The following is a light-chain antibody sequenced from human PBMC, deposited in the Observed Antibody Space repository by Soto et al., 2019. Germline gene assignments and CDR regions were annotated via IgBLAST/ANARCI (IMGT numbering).Light chain of an antibody. V-gene: IGLV7-46*01. CDR3: LLYHGTSHV. CDR2: DTN. Sequence: QAVVTQEPSLTVSPGGTVTLTCGSSTGAVTSGHYPYWFQQKPGQAPRTLIYDTNSKHSWIPARFSGSLLGGKAALPLSGAQPEDEAEYYRLLYHGTSHVFGGGTKLTVL. J-gene: IGLJ3*02. CDR1: TGAVTSGHY.